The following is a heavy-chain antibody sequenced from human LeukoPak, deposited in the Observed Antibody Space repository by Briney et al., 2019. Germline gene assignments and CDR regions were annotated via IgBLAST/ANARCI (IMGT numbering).Heavy chain of an antibody. Sequence: GASVKVSCKVSGYTLTELSMHWVRQAPGKGLEWMGGFDPEDSETIYAQKFQGRVTMTEDTSTDTAYMELSSLRSEDTAVYYCATRGPVTPGAFDIWGQGTMVTVSS. CDR2: FDPEDSET. D-gene: IGHD4-17*01. CDR1: GYTLTELS. J-gene: IGHJ3*02. V-gene: IGHV1-24*01. CDR3: ATRGPVTPGAFDI.